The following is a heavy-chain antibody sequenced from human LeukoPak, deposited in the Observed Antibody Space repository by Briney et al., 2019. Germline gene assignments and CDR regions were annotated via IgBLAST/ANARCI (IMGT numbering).Heavy chain of an antibody. D-gene: IGHD2-15*01. J-gene: IGHJ4*02. Sequence: GGSLRLSCAASGFTFSSHWMHWVRQTPGKGLVWVSRINTDESKINHADSVKGRFTISRDNAKNMLYLQMNSLRAEDAAVYYCARGGLFKYFFDYWGQGTPVTVSS. CDR3: ARGGLFKYFFDY. CDR2: INTDESKI. CDR1: GFTFSSHW. V-gene: IGHV3-74*01.